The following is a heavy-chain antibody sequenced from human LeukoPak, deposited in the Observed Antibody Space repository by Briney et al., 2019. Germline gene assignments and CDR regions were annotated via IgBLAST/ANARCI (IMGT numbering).Heavy chain of an antibody. V-gene: IGHV5-51*01. J-gene: IGHJ4*02. CDR2: IYPDDSDT. D-gene: IGHD1-1*01. Sequence: GESLKISCKGAAYKFSNYWIAWLRQMPGEDLEWMGIIYPDDSDTRYSPSFQGQATISADKSISTAYLQWTSLKASDTAIYYCARRDTTYFDYWGQGSLVTVSS. CDR3: ARRDTTYFDY. CDR1: AYKFSNYW.